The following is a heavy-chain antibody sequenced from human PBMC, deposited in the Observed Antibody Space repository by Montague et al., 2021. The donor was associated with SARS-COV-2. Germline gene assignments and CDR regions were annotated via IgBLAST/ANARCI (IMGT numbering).Heavy chain of an antibody. Sequence: SETLSLTCTVSGGSVSSGSFYWSWIRQPPGKGLELIGYIYYTGSSNYNPTLKSRVTISADTSKNQFSLKLSSVTAADTAVYYCASLRGSADILNAFQGVSYFYGIDVWGQGTTVTVSS. CDR3: ASLRGSADILNAFQGVSYFYGIDV. V-gene: IGHV4-61*01. CDR1: GGSVSSGSFY. D-gene: IGHD3-9*01. CDR2: IYYTGSS. J-gene: IGHJ6*02.